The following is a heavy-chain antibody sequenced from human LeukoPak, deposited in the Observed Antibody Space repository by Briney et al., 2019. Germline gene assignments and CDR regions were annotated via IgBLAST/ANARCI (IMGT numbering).Heavy chain of an antibody. D-gene: IGHD3-22*01. CDR2: IKRIIDGGTT. J-gene: IGHJ4*02. CDR1: GFTFSNTW. CDR3: TIEYYYDSSGYYCYFDY. V-gene: IGHV3-15*01. Sequence: GGSLRLSCAASGFTFSNTWMNWVRQAPGKGLEWVGRIKRIIDGGTTDYAAPVKGRFTISRDDSKNTLYLQMNSLKTEDTAVYYCTIEYYYDSSGYYCYFDYWGQGTLVTVSS.